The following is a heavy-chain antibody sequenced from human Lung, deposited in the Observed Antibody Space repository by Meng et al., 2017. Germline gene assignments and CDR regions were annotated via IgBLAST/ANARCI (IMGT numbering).Heavy chain of an antibody. J-gene: IGHJ4*02. CDR3: ARGPTTMAHDFDY. CDR2: INHSGST. D-gene: IGHD4-11*01. V-gene: IGHV4-34*01. CDR1: GGSFSDYY. Sequence: QWQVPEGGEGLLHPSESLSLTCVVSGGSFSDYYWSWIRQPPGKGLEWIGEINHSGSTNYNPSLESRATISVDTSQNNLSLKLSSVTAADSAVYYCARGPTTMAHDFDYWGQGTLVTVSS.